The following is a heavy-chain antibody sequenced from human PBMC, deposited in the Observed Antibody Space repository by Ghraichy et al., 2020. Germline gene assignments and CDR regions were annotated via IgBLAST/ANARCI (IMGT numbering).Heavy chain of an antibody. V-gene: IGHV4-34*01. D-gene: IGHD4-23*01. Sequence: SETLSLTCAVSGGSFGNYYWGWIRQPPGKGLEWIGEVIQSGAYDYNPSLKSRVTKSLNSSKNQFSLTLTSVTAADTAVYYCVRGAAQGCTWYLIPFDSWGQGTVVTVSS. J-gene: IGHJ4*02. CDR1: GGSFGNYY. CDR3: VRGAAQGCTWYLIPFDS. CDR2: VIQSGAY.